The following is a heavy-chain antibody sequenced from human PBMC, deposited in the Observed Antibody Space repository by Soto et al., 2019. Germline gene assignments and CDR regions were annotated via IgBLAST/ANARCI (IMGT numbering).Heavy chain of an antibody. V-gene: IGHV3-48*01. CDR1: GFTFSSYS. Sequence: ESGGGLVQPGGSLRLSCAASGFTFSSYSMNWVRQAPGKGLEWVSYISSSSSTIYYADSVKGRFTISRDNAKNSLYLQMNSLRAEDTAVYYCARHPERIAETGWFDPWGQGTLVTVSS. D-gene: IGHD6-13*01. J-gene: IGHJ5*02. CDR2: ISSSSSTI. CDR3: ARHPERIAETGWFDP.